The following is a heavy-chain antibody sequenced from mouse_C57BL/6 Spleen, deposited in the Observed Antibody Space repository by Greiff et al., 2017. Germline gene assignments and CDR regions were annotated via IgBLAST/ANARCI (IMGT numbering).Heavy chain of an antibody. Sequence: EVHLVESGGGLVKPGGSLKLSCAASGFTFSDYGMHWVRQAPEKGLEWVAYISSGSSTIYYADTVKGRFTISRDNAKNTLFLQMTSLRSEDTAMYYCARIYDYDVGFAYWGQGTLVTVSA. CDR3: ARIYDYDVGFAY. V-gene: IGHV5-17*01. J-gene: IGHJ3*01. D-gene: IGHD2-4*01. CDR2: ISSGSSTI. CDR1: GFTFSDYG.